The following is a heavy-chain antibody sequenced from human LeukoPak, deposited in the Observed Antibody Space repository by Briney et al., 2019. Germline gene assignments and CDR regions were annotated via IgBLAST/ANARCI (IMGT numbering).Heavy chain of an antibody. J-gene: IGHJ4*02. Sequence: GGSLRLSCAASGSTFSNYWMNWVRQAPGKGLEWVANIKQDGSEKYYVDSVKGRFTISRDNATNSLYLQMNSLRAEDTAVYYCAGGSGWSFDYWGQGTLVTVSS. CDR3: AGGSGWSFDY. CDR2: IKQDGSEK. V-gene: IGHV3-7*01. CDR1: GSTFSNYW. D-gene: IGHD6-19*01.